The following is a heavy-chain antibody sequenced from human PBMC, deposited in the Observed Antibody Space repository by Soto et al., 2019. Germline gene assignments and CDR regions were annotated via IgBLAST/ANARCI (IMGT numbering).Heavy chain of an antibody. CDR1: GGSISSGGYS. V-gene: IGHV4-30-2*01. CDR2: IYHSGST. D-gene: IGHD2-2*01. CDR3: ARGRLVPAVNFDY. J-gene: IGHJ4*02. Sequence: PSETLSLTCTVSGGSISSGGYSWNWIRQPPGKGLEWIGYIYHSGSTLYNPSLKSRVTISVDKSKNQFSLKLSSVTAADTAVYYCARGRLVPAVNFDYWGLGTLVTVSS.